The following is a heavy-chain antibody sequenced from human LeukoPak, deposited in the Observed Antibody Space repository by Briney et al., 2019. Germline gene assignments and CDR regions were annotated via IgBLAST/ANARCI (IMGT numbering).Heavy chain of an antibody. CDR3: ARLDGNWNYFDY. Sequence: PSETLSLTCTVSGGSISRYYWSCIRQPPGKGLEWIVYIHYSGSTNYNPSLKSRVTISMDTSKNQFSLKLTSVTAADTAVYYCARLDGNWNYFDYWGLGTLVTVSS. CDR2: IHYSGST. D-gene: IGHD1-20*01. V-gene: IGHV4-59*08. CDR1: GGSISRYY. J-gene: IGHJ4*02.